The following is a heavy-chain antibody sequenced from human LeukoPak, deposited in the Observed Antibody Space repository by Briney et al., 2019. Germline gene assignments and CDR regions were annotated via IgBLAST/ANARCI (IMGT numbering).Heavy chain of an antibody. CDR3: AKVDGVLRFLEWLFDY. V-gene: IGHV3-23*01. CDR2: ISGSGGST. J-gene: IGHJ4*02. CDR1: GFTFSSYG. D-gene: IGHD3-3*01. Sequence: GGTLRLSCAASGFTFSSYGMGWVRQAPGKGLEWVSAISGSGGSTYYADSVKGRFTISRDNSKNTLYLQMNSLRAEDTAVYYCAKVDGVLRFLEWLFDYWGQGTLVTVSS.